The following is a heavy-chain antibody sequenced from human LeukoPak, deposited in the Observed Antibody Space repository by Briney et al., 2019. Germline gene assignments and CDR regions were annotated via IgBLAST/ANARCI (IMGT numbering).Heavy chain of an antibody. CDR3: ARDRVPRATRGTFDY. Sequence: PGGSLRLSCVASGFTFDDYSLNWVRQAPGKGQEWVAAISSSSDYIYYADSMRGRFTISRDNAKNSLYLQMHSLRVEDTALYYCARDRVPRATRGTFDYWGQGTPVIVSS. CDR1: GFTFDDYS. CDR2: ISSSSDYI. D-gene: IGHD1-26*01. J-gene: IGHJ4*02. V-gene: IGHV3-21*01.